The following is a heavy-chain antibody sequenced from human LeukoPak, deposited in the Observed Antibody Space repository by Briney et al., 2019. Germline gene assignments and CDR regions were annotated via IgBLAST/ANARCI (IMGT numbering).Heavy chain of an antibody. CDR1: GYTFTNYY. V-gene: IGHV1-46*01. CDR3: AASEGDY. Sequence: ASVKVSCKASGYTFTNYYVHWVRQAPGQGLEWMGIINPSGGSTRYAQKFQGRVTMTRDTSTGTVYMELSSLRSEDTAVYYCAASEGDYWGQGTLVTVSS. CDR2: INPSGGST. J-gene: IGHJ4*02.